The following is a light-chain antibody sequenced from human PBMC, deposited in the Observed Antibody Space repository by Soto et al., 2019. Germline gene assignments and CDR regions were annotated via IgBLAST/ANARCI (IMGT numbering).Light chain of an antibody. CDR1: QSVGRN. CDR3: QEYSKWPLFT. J-gene: IGKJ3*01. Sequence: EIVVTQSPGILSVSPGDRATLSCRASQSVGRNLAWYQQKPGQAPTLLIYAASTRATGHPARFSGSGSGTDFTITISSLQSEDFAVYYCQEYSKWPLFTFGPGTRVDIK. CDR2: AAS. V-gene: IGKV3-15*01.